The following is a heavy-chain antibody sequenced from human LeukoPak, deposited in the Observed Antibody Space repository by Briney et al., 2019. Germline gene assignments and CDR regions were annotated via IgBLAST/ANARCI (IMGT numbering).Heavy chain of an antibody. J-gene: IGHJ5*02. V-gene: IGHV3-53*01. Sequence: GGSLRLSCAASGFTISSSYMSWVRQAPGKGLEWVSVIYSGGSTYYADSVKGRFTISRDNSKNTLYLQMNSLRAEDTAVYYCARCHDFDWRNWFDPWGQGTLVTVSS. CDR1: GFTISSSY. CDR2: IYSGGST. CDR3: ARCHDFDWRNWFDP. D-gene: IGHD3-9*01.